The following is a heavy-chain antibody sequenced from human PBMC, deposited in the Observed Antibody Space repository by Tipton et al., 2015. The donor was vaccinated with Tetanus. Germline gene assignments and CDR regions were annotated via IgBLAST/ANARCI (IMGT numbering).Heavy chain of an antibody. J-gene: IGHJ4*02. CDR3: ARRGYSSGFDY. Sequence: QLVQSGAEVKKPGASVKVSCKTSGFTFTSYGFSWVRQAPGQGLEWMGWISAYNGIANYAQKLQDRVTMTTETSTTTAYLELGSLKSDDTAVYFCARRGYSSGFDYWGQGTLVTVSS. V-gene: IGHV1-18*04. D-gene: IGHD6-19*01. CDR2: ISAYNGIA. CDR1: GFTFTSYG.